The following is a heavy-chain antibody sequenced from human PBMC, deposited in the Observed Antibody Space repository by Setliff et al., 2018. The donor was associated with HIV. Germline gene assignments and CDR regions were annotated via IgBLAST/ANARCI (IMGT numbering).Heavy chain of an antibody. J-gene: IGHJ4*02. D-gene: IGHD5-18*01. Sequence: SETLSLTCTVSGGSISSGSYYWSWIRQPAGKGLEWIGRIHTSGSTNYNPSLKSRVTISVDTSKNQFSLNLSSVTAADTAVYYCARGTGSYGSDYWGQGTLVTVSS. CDR3: ARGTGSYGSDY. CDR2: IHTSGST. CDR1: GGSISSGSYY. V-gene: IGHV4-61*02.